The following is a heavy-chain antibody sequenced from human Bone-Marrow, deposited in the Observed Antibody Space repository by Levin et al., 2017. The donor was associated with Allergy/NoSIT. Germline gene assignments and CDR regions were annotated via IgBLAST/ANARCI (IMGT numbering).Heavy chain of an antibody. CDR2: FDPEDGET. V-gene: IGHV1-24*01. CDR3: ATDLGGIFGVVNGAFDI. Sequence: GESLKISCKVSGYTLTELSMHWVRQAPGKGLEWMGGFDPEDGETIYAQKFQGRVTMTEDTSTDTAYMELSSLRSEDTAVYYCATDLGGIFGVVNGAFDIWGQGTMVTVSS. CDR1: GYTLTELS. D-gene: IGHD3-3*01. J-gene: IGHJ3*02.